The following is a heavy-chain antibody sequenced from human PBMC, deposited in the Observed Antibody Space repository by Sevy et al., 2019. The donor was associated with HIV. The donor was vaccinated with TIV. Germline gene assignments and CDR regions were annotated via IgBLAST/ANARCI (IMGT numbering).Heavy chain of an antibody. Sequence: GGSLRLSCAASGFTFSSYGMHWVRQAPGKGLEWVAVISYDGSNKYYADSVKGRFTISRDNSKNTLYLQMNSLRAEDTAVYYCAKDTYDHWGQGTLVTVSS. CDR1: GFTFSSYG. J-gene: IGHJ5*02. CDR3: AKDTYDH. CDR2: ISYDGSNK. V-gene: IGHV3-30*18.